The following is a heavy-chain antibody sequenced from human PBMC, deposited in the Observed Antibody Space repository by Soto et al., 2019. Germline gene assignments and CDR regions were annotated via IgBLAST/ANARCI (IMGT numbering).Heavy chain of an antibody. V-gene: IGHV5-10-1*01. CDR3: ARHVVMITFGGVSPVAFDI. Sequence: LKISCKGSGYSFTSYWISWVRQMPGKGLEWMGRIDPSDSYTNYSPSFQGHVTISADKSISTAYLQWSSLKASDTAMYYCARHVVMITFGGVSPVAFDIWGQGTMVTVSS. CDR2: IDPSDSYT. D-gene: IGHD3-16*01. J-gene: IGHJ3*02. CDR1: GYSFTSYW.